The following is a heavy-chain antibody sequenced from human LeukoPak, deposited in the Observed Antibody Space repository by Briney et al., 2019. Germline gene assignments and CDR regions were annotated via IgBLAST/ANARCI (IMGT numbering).Heavy chain of an antibody. CDR1: GGSLSSNY. J-gene: IGHJ2*01. CDR2: IHASGTT. CDR3: VRLSVVSLHRYFDL. D-gene: IGHD4-23*01. Sequence: SETLSLTCTISGGSLSSNYWSWIRQPAGKGLEWIGRIHASGTTNYDPSLKRRLTMSVDTSKNQFSLKLKSVTAADTAVYYCVRLSVVSLHRYFDLWGRGTLVTVSS. V-gene: IGHV4-4*07.